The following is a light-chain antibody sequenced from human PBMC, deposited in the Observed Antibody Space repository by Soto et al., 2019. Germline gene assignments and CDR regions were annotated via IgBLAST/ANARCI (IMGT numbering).Light chain of an antibody. Sequence: QSVLTQPASVSGAPGQPITISCTGTSSDVGGYNYVSWYQQHPGKAPKLIIYDVRNRPSGVSNRFSGSKSGNTASLTISGLQTEDEADYYCSSYTSINTRVFGTGTKVTVL. CDR3: SSYTSINTRV. CDR1: SSDVGGYNY. V-gene: IGLV2-14*01. J-gene: IGLJ1*01. CDR2: DVR.